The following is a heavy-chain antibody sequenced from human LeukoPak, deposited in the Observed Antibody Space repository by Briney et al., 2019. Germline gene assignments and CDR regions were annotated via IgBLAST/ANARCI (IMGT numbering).Heavy chain of an antibody. CDR1: GYSFTNYW. CDR3: ARRGGLTDVFDS. J-gene: IGHJ3*01. CDR2: IYPGDSDT. V-gene: IGHV5-51*01. Sequence: GESLKISCKASGYSFTNYWIGWVRQMPGKGLEWMGIIYPGDSDTKYSPSLQSQVTISADKSISTAFLQWSSLKTSDSPIYYCARRGGLTDVFDSWGQGTMVTVSS.